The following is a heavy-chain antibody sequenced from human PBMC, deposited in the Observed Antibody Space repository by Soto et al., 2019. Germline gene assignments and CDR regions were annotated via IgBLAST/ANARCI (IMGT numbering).Heavy chain of an antibody. J-gene: IGHJ4*02. CDR2: IKQDGSEK. V-gene: IGHV3-7*01. Sequence: GGSLRLSCAASGFTFSSYWMSWVRQAPGKGLEWVANIKQDGSEKYYVDSVKGRFTISRDNAKNSLYLQMNSLRAEDTAVYYCARDMGITIFGVVAGQGLDYWGQGTLVTVSS. CDR3: ARDMGITIFGVVAGQGLDY. CDR1: GFTFSSYW. D-gene: IGHD3-3*01.